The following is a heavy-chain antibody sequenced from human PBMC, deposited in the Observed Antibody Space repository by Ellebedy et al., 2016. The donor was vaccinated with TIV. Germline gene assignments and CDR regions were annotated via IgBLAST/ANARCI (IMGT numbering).Heavy chain of an antibody. CDR1: GGSISSYY. D-gene: IGHD3-10*01. CDR3: ARGGYYGSGYGMDV. J-gene: IGHJ6*02. CDR2: IYYSGST. Sequence: MPSETLSLTCTVSGGSISSYYWSWIRQPPGKGLEWIGYIYYSGSTNYNPSLKSRVTISVDTSKNQFSLKLSSVTAADTAVYYCARGGYYGSGYGMDVWGQGTTVTVSS. V-gene: IGHV4-59*01.